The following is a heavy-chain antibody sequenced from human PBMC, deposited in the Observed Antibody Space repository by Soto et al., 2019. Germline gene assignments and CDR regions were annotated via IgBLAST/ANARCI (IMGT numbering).Heavy chain of an antibody. J-gene: IGHJ5*02. CDR1: GFSLTTRGVG. CDR2: IYWDDDK. Sequence: QITLKESGPTLVKPTQTLTLTCTFSGFSLTTRGVGVGWIRQPPGKPLEWLALIYWDDDKRYSPSLKSRLAITKDTSQSQVVLTMSNIVPADTGTYFCAHRTTTVTWWFDPWGQGILVYVSS. D-gene: IGHD4-17*01. CDR3: AHRTTTVTWWFDP. V-gene: IGHV2-5*02.